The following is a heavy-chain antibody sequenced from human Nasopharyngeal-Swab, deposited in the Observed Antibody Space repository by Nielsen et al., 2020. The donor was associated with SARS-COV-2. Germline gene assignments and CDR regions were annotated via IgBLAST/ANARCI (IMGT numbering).Heavy chain of an antibody. CDR1: GGSISSYY. V-gene: IGHV4-34*01. CDR3: ARGNRGYSYGYYYYYMDV. Sequence: SETLSLTCTVSGGSISSYYWSWIRQPPGKGLEWIGEINHSGSTNYNPSLKSRVTISVDTSKNQFSLKLSSVTAADTAVYYCARGNRGYSYGYYYYYMDVWGKGTTVTVSS. J-gene: IGHJ6*03. D-gene: IGHD5-18*01. CDR2: INHSGST.